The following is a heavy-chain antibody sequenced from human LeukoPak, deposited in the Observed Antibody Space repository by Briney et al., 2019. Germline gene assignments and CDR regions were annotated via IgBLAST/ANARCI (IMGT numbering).Heavy chain of an antibody. CDR3: ARDFGYCTSTTCYSKFDP. Sequence: SVKVSCKASGYTFTSYGISWVRQATGQGLEWMGWMNPNSGNTGYAQKFQGRITLTRNTSTSTAYLELSSLRTEDTAMYYCARDFGYCTSTTCYSKFDPWGQGTLVTVPS. D-gene: IGHD2-2*01. CDR2: MNPNSGNT. V-gene: IGHV1-8*02. CDR1: GYTFTSYG. J-gene: IGHJ5*02.